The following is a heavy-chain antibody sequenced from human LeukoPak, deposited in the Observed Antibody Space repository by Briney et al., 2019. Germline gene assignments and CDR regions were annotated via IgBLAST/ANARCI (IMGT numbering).Heavy chain of an antibody. V-gene: IGHV3-30*03. D-gene: IGHD3-3*01. CDR3: ARESTIFGVGPIDI. CDR2: ISYDGSNK. CDR1: GFTFSSYG. Sequence: TGGSLRLSCAASGFTFSSYGMDWVRQAPGKGLEWVAVISYDGSNKYYADSVKGRFNISRDNSKNRLYLQMNSLRAEDTAVYYCARESTIFGVGPIDIWGQGTMVTVSS. J-gene: IGHJ3*02.